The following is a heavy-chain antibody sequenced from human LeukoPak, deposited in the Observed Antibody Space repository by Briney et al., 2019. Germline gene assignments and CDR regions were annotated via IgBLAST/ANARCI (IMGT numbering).Heavy chain of an antibody. D-gene: IGHD5-12*01. Sequence: GASVKVSCKASGATFSSYAISWVRQAPGQGLEWMGGIIPIFGTANYAQKFQGRVTITTDESTSTAYMELSSLRSEDTAVYYCARDLRGLFRATITDYYYYMDVWGKGTTVTVSS. CDR2: IIPIFGTA. J-gene: IGHJ6*03. V-gene: IGHV1-69*05. CDR3: ARDLRGLFRATITDYYYYMDV. CDR1: GATFSSYA.